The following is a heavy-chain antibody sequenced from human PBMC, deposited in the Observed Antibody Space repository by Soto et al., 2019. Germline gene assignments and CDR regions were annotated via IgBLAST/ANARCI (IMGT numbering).Heavy chain of an antibody. J-gene: IGHJ4*02. D-gene: IGHD3-10*01. CDR3: ARAVTGWGFDY. CDR1: GGTFSSYT. V-gene: IGHV1-69*02. Sequence: QVQLVQSGAEVKKPGSSVKVSCKASGGTFSSYTISWVRQAPGQGLEWMGRIIPILGIANYAQKFQGRVTITADKSTSTAYMELSSLRSGDTAVYYCARAVTGWGFDYWGQGTLVTVSS. CDR2: IIPILGIA.